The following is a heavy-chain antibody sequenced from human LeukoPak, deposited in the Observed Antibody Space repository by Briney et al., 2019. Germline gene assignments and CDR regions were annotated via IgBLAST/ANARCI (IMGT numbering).Heavy chain of an antibody. CDR1: GCTFSDYY. Sequence: GGSLRLSCAASGCTFSDYYMSWIRQAPGKGLEWVSYISSSSTHTNYADSVKGRFTITRDNAKNSLYLQMKSLRADDTAVYYCAREEEQWLVLGAFDIWGQGTMVTVSS. V-gene: IGHV3-11*05. J-gene: IGHJ3*02. CDR2: ISSSSTHT. CDR3: AREEEQWLVLGAFDI. D-gene: IGHD6-19*01.